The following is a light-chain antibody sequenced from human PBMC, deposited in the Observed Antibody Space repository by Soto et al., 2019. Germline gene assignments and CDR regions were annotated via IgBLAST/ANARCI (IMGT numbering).Light chain of an antibody. CDR2: DTS. Sequence: EIVLTQSPGALSLSPGERATLSCRASQTASSSHLAWYQQKPGQAPRLLIYDTSTRATGIPARFSGSGSGTDFALTISGLEPEDFAVYYCQQRTNWPWTFGQGTKVDIK. CDR3: QQRTNWPWT. CDR1: QTASSSH. J-gene: IGKJ1*01. V-gene: IGKV3D-20*02.